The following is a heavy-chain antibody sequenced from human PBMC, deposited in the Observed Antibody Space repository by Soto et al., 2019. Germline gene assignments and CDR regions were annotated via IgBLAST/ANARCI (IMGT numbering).Heavy chain of an antibody. CDR2: VYYNGNT. CDR3: ARLSGSYNDRYFDN. D-gene: IGHD1-26*01. CDR1: GGSFSGHY. J-gene: IGHJ4*02. V-gene: IGHV4-34*01. Sequence: ASETLSLTCAVYGGSFSGHYWTWIRQPPGKGLEWIGNVYYNGNTYYNASLKSRLTISVDTSNNQFSLKVKSVTAADTAVYFCARLSGSYNDRYFDNWGQGTLVTVS.